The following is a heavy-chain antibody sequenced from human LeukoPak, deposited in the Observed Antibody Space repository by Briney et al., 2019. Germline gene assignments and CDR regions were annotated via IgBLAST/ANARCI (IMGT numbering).Heavy chain of an antibody. CDR1: GYTFTSYG. Sequence: ASVKVSCKASGYTFTSYGISWVRQAPGQGLEWMGWISAYNGNTNYAQKFQGRVTITADESTSTAYMDLSSLRSEDTAMYYCARLTIGDYGDRESGFDYWGQGTLVTVSS. CDR2: ISAYNGNT. D-gene: IGHD4-17*01. V-gene: IGHV1-18*01. J-gene: IGHJ4*02. CDR3: ARLTIGDYGDRESGFDY.